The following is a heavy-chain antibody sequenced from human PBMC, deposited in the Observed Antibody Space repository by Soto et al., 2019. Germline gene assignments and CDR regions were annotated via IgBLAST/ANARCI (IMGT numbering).Heavy chain of an antibody. J-gene: IGHJ4*02. Sequence: PSEPLSLTCSVSGGSVSNKTYYWSWIRQPPGKRLEWIGYVYYSGTTNYNPSLKSRVTISVDLSKNQFSLRLSSVTTADTALYYCARTTAVPNTLRSRYCFYDWGQRNLVTVSS. D-gene: IGHD4-17*01. CDR1: GGSVSNKTYY. CDR3: ARTTAVPNTLRSRYCFYD. CDR2: VYYSGTT. V-gene: IGHV4-61*01.